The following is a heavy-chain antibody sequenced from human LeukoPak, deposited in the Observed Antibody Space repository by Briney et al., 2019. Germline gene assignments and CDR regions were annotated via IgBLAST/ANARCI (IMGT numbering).Heavy chain of an antibody. V-gene: IGHV1-69*01. D-gene: IGHD4-17*01. CDR2: IIPIFGTA. CDR1: GDTYTSYA. Sequence: SVKVSCKASGDTYTSYAISWVRQAPGQGLGWMGGIIPIFGTANYAQKFQDRVTITADESTSTAYMDLISLRSEDTAIYYCARGWGSVTTSTYHFDYWGQGTLVTVSS. CDR3: ARGWGSVTTSTYHFDY. J-gene: IGHJ4*02.